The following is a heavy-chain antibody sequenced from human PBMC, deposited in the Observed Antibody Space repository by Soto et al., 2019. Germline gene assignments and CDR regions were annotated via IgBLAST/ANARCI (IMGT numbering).Heavy chain of an antibody. CDR1: GFTFSSYA. V-gene: IGHV3-30-3*01. CDR2: ISYDGSNK. J-gene: IGHJ6*02. CDR3: AAAYGGGTNYYYYGMDV. D-gene: IGHD3-16*01. Sequence: GGSLRLSCAASGFTFSSYAMHWVRQAPGKGLEWVAVISYDGSNKYYADSVKGRFTISRDNSKNTLYLQMNSLRAEDTAVYYCAAAYGGGTNYYYYGMDVWGQGTTVTVSS.